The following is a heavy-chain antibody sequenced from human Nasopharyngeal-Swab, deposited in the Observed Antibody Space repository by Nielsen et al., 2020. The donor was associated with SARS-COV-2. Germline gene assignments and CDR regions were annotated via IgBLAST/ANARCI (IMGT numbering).Heavy chain of an antibody. CDR1: GYTSTSYA. Sequence: ASVKVSCKASGYTSTSYAMHWVRQAPGQRLEWMGWINAGNGNTKYSQKFQGRVTITRDTSASTAYMELSSLRSEDTAVYYCARAVRYYDFWSGYSPGFESYYYYGMDVWGQGTTVTVSS. V-gene: IGHV1-3*01. D-gene: IGHD3-3*01. CDR3: ARAVRYYDFWSGYSPGFESYYYYGMDV. J-gene: IGHJ6*02. CDR2: INAGNGNT.